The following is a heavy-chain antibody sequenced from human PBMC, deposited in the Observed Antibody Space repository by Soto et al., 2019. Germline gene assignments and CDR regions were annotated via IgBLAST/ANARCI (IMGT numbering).Heavy chain of an antibody. Sequence: GESLKISCAASGFSFGSYALSWVRQAPGKGLAWVSTISGSDGKTFYADSVKGRFSISRDTSQSTLYLQMNSLRADDTAMYYCARWSYLDYWGQGTRVTVSS. J-gene: IGHJ4*02. CDR2: ISGSDGKT. CDR1: GFSFGSYA. D-gene: IGHD3-3*01. V-gene: IGHV3-23*01. CDR3: ARWSYLDY.